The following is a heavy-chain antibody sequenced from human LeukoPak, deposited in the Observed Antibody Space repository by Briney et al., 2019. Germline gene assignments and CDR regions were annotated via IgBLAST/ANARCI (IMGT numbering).Heavy chain of an antibody. Sequence: GGSLRLSCAASGFTFSNFAMTWVRQAPGKGLEWVSGISDSGDATYYADAVKGRFTISRDNSKNTLYLQMNSLRAEDTAVYYCARGDDYWGQGTLVTVST. CDR3: ARGDDY. CDR1: GFTFSNFA. J-gene: IGHJ4*02. CDR2: ISDSGDAT. V-gene: IGHV3-23*01.